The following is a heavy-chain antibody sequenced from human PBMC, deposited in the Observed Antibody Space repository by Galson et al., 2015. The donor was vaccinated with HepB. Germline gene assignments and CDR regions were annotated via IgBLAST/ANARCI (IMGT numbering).Heavy chain of an antibody. D-gene: IGHD5/OR15-5a*01. CDR1: GFTFSSYS. CDR2: ISSSSSYI. J-gene: IGHJ4*02. V-gene: IGHV3-21*01. CDR3: ARDRLALYYFDY. Sequence: SLRLSRAASGFTFSSYSMNWVRQAPGKGLEWVSSISSSSSYIYYADSVKGRFTISRDNSKNTLYLQMNSLRAEDTAVYYCARDRLALYYFDYWGQGTLVTVSS.